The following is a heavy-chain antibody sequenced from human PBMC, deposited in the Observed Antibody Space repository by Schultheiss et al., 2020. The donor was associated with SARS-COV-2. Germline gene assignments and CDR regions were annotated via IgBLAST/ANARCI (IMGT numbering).Heavy chain of an antibody. CDR3: ARQEWWELRFDP. CDR1: GYTFTGYH. D-gene: IGHD1-26*01. V-gene: IGHV1-2*02. Sequence: ASVKVSCKASGYTFTGYHVHWVRQAPGQGLEWMGWINPNSGGTNYAQKFQGRVTMTRDTSISTAYMELSSLRSEDTAVYYCARQEWWELRFDPWGQGTLVTVSS. J-gene: IGHJ5*02. CDR2: INPNSGGT.